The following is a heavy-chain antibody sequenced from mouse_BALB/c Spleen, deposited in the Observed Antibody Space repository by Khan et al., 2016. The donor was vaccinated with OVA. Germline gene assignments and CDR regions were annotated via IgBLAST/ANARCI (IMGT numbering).Heavy chain of an antibody. CDR1: GYSITTDYA. CDR3: TSYYRYDAWFAY. D-gene: IGHD2-14*01. CDR2: ITYSGST. J-gene: IGHJ3*01. V-gene: IGHV3-2*02. Sequence: EVQLVETGPGLVKPSQSLSLTCTVTGYSITTDYAWNWIRQFPGNKLEWMGYITYSGSTSYNPSLKIRISITRDTSKNQFFLQLHSVTTEDTATYYCTSYYRYDAWFAYWGQGTLVTVSA.